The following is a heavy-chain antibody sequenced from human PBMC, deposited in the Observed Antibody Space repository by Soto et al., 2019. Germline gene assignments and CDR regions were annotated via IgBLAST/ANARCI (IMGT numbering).Heavy chain of an antibody. V-gene: IGHV3-23*01. CDR2: ISGRGDVT. J-gene: IGHJ4*02. Sequence: GGSLRLSCAASGFTFSSYAMSWVRQAPGKGLERVSTISGRGDVTYYTDSVKGRFTISRDNSKNTLYVHMNSLRAEVTAVYYCARAQPTYSSSYFDYWGQGTLVTVSS. CDR3: ARAQPTYSSSYFDY. D-gene: IGHD3-22*01. CDR1: GFTFSSYA.